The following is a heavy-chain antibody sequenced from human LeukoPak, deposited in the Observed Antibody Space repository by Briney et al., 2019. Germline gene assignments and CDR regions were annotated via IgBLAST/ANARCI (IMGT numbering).Heavy chain of an antibody. D-gene: IGHD6-19*01. CDR1: GFSFSSYD. V-gene: IGHV3-13*01. CDR2: IASTGDT. Sequence: GGSLRLSCAASGFSFSSYDMHWVRQAAGKGLEWVSAIASTGDTYYPDSVKGRFTISRDNAQNSLYLQMNSLTAGDTAVYYCARAVAGRSYWHFDLWGRGTLVTVSS. J-gene: IGHJ2*01. CDR3: ARAVAGRSYWHFDL.